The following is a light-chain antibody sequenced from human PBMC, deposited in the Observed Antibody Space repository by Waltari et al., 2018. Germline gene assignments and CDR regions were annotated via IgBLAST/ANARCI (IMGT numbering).Light chain of an antibody. CDR3: QQYNTDYT. V-gene: IGKV1-5*03. CDR2: KAS. J-gene: IGKJ2*01. CDR1: QSIMGW. Sequence: DVQMTQSPSTLSASVGDTVSITCRASQSIMGWLALYQQKAGKAPKVLISKASTLESGVPSRFSGSESGTEFTLTISNLQPDDFATYYCQQYNTDYTFGQGTILEIK.